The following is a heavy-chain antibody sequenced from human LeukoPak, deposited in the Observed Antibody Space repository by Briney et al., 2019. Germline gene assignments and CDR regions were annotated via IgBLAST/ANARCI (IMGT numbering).Heavy chain of an antibody. CDR3: ARAYDAYYFDY. CDR2: INTDGSST. D-gene: IGHD3-3*01. CDR1: GVTFSSYW. Sequence: GGSLRLSCAASGVTFSSYWMHWVRQAPGKGLVWVSRINTDGSSTSYADSVKGRFTISRDNAKNTLYLQMNSLRAEDTAVYYCARAYDAYYFDYWGQGTLVTVSS. V-gene: IGHV3-74*01. J-gene: IGHJ4*02.